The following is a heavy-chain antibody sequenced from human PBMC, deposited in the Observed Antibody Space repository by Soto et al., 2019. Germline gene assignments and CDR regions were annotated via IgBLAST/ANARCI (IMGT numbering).Heavy chain of an antibody. V-gene: IGHV1-46*01. CDR1: GYTFTSYY. CDR3: ARGHARDGYNPHGHYYYGMDV. Sequence: ASVKVSCKASGYTFTSYYMHWVRQAPGQGLEWMGIINPTGGSTSYAQKFQGRVTMTRDTSTSTVYMELSSLSSGDTAVYYCARGHARDGYNPHGHYYYGMDVWGQGTTVTVSS. CDR2: INPTGGST. J-gene: IGHJ6*02. D-gene: IGHD5-12*01.